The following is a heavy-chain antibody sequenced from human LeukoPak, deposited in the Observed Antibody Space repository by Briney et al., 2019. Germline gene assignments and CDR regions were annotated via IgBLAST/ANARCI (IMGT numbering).Heavy chain of an antibody. J-gene: IGHJ4*02. D-gene: IGHD1-26*01. CDR2: INPYDGAT. CDR3: ARGSGNYFPFDYFPFDY. Sequence: ASVKVSCKASGYTFIANSIHWGRQAPGQGLEWMGWINPYDGATNYVQKFQGRVTMTRDTSITTAFMEVSGLRSDDTAVYYCARGSGNYFPFDYFPFDYWGQGSLVTVSS. V-gene: IGHV1-2*02. CDR1: GYTFIANS.